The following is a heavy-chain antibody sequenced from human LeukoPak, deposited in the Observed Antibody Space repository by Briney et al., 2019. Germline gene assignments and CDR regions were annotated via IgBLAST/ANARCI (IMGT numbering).Heavy chain of an antibody. V-gene: IGHV3-15*01. Sequence: GGSLRLSCAASGFTFSNAWMSWVRQAPGEGLEWVGRIKSKTDGGTTDYAAPVKGRFTISRDDSKNTLYLQMNSLKTEDTAVYYCTQDIVVVVAARLYYYYGMDVWGQGTTVTVSS. CDR2: IKSKTDGGTT. D-gene: IGHD2-15*01. CDR1: GFTFSNAW. CDR3: TQDIVVVVAARLYYYYGMDV. J-gene: IGHJ6*02.